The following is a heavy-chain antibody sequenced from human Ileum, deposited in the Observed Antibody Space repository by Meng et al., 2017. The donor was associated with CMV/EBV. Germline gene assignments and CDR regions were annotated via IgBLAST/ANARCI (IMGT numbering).Heavy chain of an antibody. Sequence: LQLPESGPGPVKPPVTLSLTCTVSAASISSSLYYWGWIRQPPGKGLEWIGTISYSGTAFYNLSLKRRVAISIDTSKFQFSLKLSSVTATDTAVYYCARDSTYPSGLDYWGQGTLVTVSS. CDR2: ISYSGTA. D-gene: IGHD3-10*01. CDR1: AASISSSLYY. J-gene: IGHJ4*02. CDR3: ARDSTYPSGLDY. V-gene: IGHV4-39*07.